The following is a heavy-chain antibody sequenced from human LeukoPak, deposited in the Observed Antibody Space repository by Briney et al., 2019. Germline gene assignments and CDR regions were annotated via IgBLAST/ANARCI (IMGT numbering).Heavy chain of an antibody. D-gene: IGHD1-26*01. CDR1: GGSISSYF. Sequence: SETLSLTCTVSGGSISSYFWSWIRQPPGKGLEWIGYIYYTGTTNYNPSLKSRVTISVDTSKNQFSLRLSSVTAADTAVYYCTRESGPYCPFGYWGQGTLVVVPS. CDR2: IYYTGTT. CDR3: TRESGPYCPFGY. V-gene: IGHV4-59*01. J-gene: IGHJ4*02.